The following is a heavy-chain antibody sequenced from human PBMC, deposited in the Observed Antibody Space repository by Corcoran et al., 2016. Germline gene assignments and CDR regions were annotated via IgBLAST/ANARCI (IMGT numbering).Heavy chain of an antibody. D-gene: IGHD3-10*01. Sequence: EVQLLGSGGGLVQPGGSLRLSCAASGFMFSSYAMSWVRQAQGKGLEWVSVITDNGGNIDYADSVKGRFTISRDNSKNTLYLQMNSLRAEDTAVYYCAKDWGGWGNYDSALDVWGQGPTVSVSS. CDR3: AKDWGGWGNYDSALDV. CDR1: GFMFSSYA. J-gene: IGHJ6*02. V-gene: IGHV3-23*01. CDR2: ITDNGGNI.